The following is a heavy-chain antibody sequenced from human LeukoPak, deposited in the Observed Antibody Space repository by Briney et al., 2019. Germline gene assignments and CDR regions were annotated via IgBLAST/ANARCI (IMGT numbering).Heavy chain of an antibody. J-gene: IGHJ4*02. CDR3: AKKGSYSSHFDY. Sequence: GGSLRLSCAASGFTFSSYAMSWVRQAPGKGLDWVSAISGSGGSTYYADSVKGRFTISRDNSKNTLYLQMNSLRAEDTAVYYCAKKGSYSSHFDYWGQGTLVTVSS. CDR2: ISGSGGST. V-gene: IGHV3-23*01. D-gene: IGHD1-26*01. CDR1: GFTFSSYA.